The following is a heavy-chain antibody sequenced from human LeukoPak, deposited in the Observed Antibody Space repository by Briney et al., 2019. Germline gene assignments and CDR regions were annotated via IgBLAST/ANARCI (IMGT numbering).Heavy chain of an antibody. D-gene: IGHD2-15*01. CDR3: ARAVGPFDY. CDR2: IWNDGSDK. Sequence: GRSLRLSCAASGFTFSTYGMHWVRQAPGKGLEWVAVIWNDGSDKYYADSVKGRSTISRDNSKNTLYLQMNSLRTEDMAVYYCARAVGPFDYWGQGTLVTVSS. V-gene: IGHV3-33*01. J-gene: IGHJ4*02. CDR1: GFTFSTYG.